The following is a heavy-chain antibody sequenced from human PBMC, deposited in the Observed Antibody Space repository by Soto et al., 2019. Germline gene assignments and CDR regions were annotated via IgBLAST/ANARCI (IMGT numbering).Heavy chain of an antibody. Sequence: TGGSLRLSCAASGLTFSSYGMHWVRQAPGKGLEWVAVISYDGSNKYYADSVKGRFTISRDNSKNTLYLQMNSLRAEDTAVYYCAKDHRGYSYGYYYYYGMDVWGQGTTVTVSS. J-gene: IGHJ6*02. CDR2: ISYDGSNK. D-gene: IGHD5-18*01. V-gene: IGHV3-30*18. CDR3: AKDHRGYSYGYYYYYGMDV. CDR1: GLTFSSYG.